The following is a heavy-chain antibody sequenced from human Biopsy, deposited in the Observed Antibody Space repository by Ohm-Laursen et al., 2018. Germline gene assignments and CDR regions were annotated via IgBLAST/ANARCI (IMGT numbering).Heavy chain of an antibody. V-gene: IGHV1-69*04. CDR1: GGTLITYA. J-gene: IGHJ4*02. CDR2: IIPILHVP. CDR3: ASLEDRTFDK. Sequence: SVKVSCKVSGGTLITYAISWVRQAPGQGLEWMGRIIPILHVPTYAQSFQGRVTISADKSTSTAYMELSGLRSEDTAVYYCASLEDRTFDKWGQGTLVTVSS.